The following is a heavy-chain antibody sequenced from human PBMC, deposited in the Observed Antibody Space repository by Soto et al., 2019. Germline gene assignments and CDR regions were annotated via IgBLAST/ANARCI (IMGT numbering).Heavy chain of an antibody. D-gene: IGHD4-17*01. CDR3: ARDGVMYGDYWYFDL. CDR2: IYYSGST. CDR1: GGSISSSSYY. J-gene: IGHJ2*01. Sequence: SETLSLTCTVSGGSISSSSYYWCWIRQPPGKGLEWIGSIYYSGSTYYNPSLKSRFTISVDTSKNQFSLKLSSVTAADTAVYYCARDGVMYGDYWYFDLWGRGTLVTVSS. V-gene: IGHV4-39*07.